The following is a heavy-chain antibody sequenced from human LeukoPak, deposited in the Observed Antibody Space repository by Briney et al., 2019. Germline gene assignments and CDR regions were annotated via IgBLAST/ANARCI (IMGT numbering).Heavy chain of an antibody. CDR3: ARASYSSSWYVDGMDV. V-gene: IGHV3-11*01. J-gene: IGHJ6*02. D-gene: IGHD6-13*01. Sequence: GGSLRLSCAASGFTFSDYYMTWIRQAPGKGLEWISYISSGGSTIYYADSVRGQFTISRDNAKNSLYLQMNSLRAEDTAVYYCARASYSSSWYVDGMDVWGQGTTVTVSS. CDR2: ISSGGSTI. CDR1: GFTFSDYY.